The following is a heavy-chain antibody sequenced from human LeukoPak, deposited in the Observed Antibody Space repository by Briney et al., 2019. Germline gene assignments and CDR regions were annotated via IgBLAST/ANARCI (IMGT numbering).Heavy chain of an antibody. CDR3: ARGGWLRVHDAFDI. D-gene: IGHD5-12*01. J-gene: IGHJ3*02. V-gene: IGHV3-53*01. Sequence: GGSLRLSCAASGFTVSSNYMSWVRQAPGKGLEWVSVIYSGGSTYYADSVKGRFTISRDNSKNTLYLQMNSLRAEDTAVYYCARGGWLRVHDAFDIWGQGTMVTVSS. CDR1: GFTVSSNY. CDR2: IYSGGST.